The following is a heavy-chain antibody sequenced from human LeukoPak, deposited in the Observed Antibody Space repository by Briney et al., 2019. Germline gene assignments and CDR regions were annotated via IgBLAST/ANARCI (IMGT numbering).Heavy chain of an antibody. CDR3: ARVHRGSSYQYEIYYYYYYMDV. Sequence: GASVKVSCKASGYTFTGYYMHWVRQAPGQGLEWMGWINPNSGGTNYAQKFQGRVTMTRDTSISTAYMELSRLRSDDTAVYYCARVHRGSSYQYEIYYYYYYMDVWGKGTTVTVSS. CDR1: GYTFTGYY. V-gene: IGHV1-2*02. CDR2: INPNSGGT. J-gene: IGHJ6*03. D-gene: IGHD6-6*01.